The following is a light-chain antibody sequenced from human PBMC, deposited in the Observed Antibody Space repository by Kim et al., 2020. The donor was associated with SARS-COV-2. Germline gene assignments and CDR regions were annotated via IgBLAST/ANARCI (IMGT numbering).Light chain of an antibody. V-gene: IGKV3-15*01. Sequence: SPGERAILSCRASQTINNKLVWYQHNPGQAPRLLIYDATSRATGVPARFIGSGSETDFTLTISSLQSEDFAVYYCQQSNDWPPLTFGQGTKVDIK. J-gene: IGKJ1*01. CDR1: QTINNK. CDR2: DAT. CDR3: QQSNDWPPLT.